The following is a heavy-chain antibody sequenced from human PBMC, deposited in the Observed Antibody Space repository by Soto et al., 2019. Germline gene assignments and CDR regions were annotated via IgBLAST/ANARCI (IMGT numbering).Heavy chain of an antibody. CDR1: GDSVSSHSAS. V-gene: IGHV6-1*01. J-gene: IGHJ5*02. CDR3: AKGDNLGPKTGYAFDP. D-gene: IGHD5-12*01. Sequence: SQTLSLTCAISGDSVSSHSASWKWVRQSPSRGLEWLGRTYSRSKWYNDYAVSVKSRIIINPDTSKNQFSLQLNSVTPEDTAVYYCAKGDNLGPKTGYAFDPWGQGILVTVSS. CDR2: TYSRSKWYN.